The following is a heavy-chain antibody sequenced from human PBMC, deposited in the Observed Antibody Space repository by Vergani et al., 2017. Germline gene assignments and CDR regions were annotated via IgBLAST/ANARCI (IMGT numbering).Heavy chain of an antibody. J-gene: IGHJ4*02. D-gene: IGHD2-15*01. V-gene: IGHV5-51*01. Sequence: EVQLVQSGAEVKKPGESLKISCKASGYSFTNSWIGWVRQMPGRGLEFMGIIYPGDSDTRYSPSFQGQVTISADRSFTTAYLQWSSLKASDTAMYYCARRYCSGEYGSYFDYWGQGTLVTVSS. CDR2: IYPGDSDT. CDR3: ARRYCSGEYGSYFDY. CDR1: GYSFTNSW.